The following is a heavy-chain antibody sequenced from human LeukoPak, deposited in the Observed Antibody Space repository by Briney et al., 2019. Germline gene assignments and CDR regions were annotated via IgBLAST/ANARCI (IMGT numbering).Heavy chain of an antibody. Sequence: PGGSLRLSCAASGFTFSSYAMSWVRQAPGKELEWVSGISGSGDSTYHADSVKGRFTISRDNSKNTVNLQMNSLRAEDTAVYYCARDGCSGGNCYTVLDYWGQGTLVTVSS. V-gene: IGHV3-23*01. J-gene: IGHJ4*02. CDR1: GFTFSSYA. CDR2: ISGSGDST. D-gene: IGHD2-15*01. CDR3: ARDGCSGGNCYTVLDY.